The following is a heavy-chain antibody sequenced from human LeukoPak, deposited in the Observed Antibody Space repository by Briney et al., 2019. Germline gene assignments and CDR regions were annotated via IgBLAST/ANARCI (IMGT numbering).Heavy chain of an antibody. Sequence: GKALRLSCAASGFTFSSSGMHWVRQAPDKPLDRAAVISYDGSNQYYADSVKGRFTISRDNSKNTLYLQMNSLRAEDTAVYYCAKDYSSGWSAEYFQHWGQGTLVTVSS. CDR2: ISYDGSNQ. V-gene: IGHV3-30*18. CDR3: AKDYSSGWSAEYFQH. CDR1: GFTFSSSG. D-gene: IGHD6-19*01. J-gene: IGHJ1*01.